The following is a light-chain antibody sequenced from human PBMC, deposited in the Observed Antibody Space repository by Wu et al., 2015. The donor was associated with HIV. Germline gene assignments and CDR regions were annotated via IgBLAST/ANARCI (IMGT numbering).Light chain of an antibody. Sequence: QLTQSPSSLSASVGDRVTITCRASQDISNYLAWYQQKPGKAPKLLIYGASTLQSGVPSRFSGSGSGTDFTLTINSLQPEDFATYFCLQFKIHPRNFDQGTKLEIK. CDR3: LQFKIHPRN. J-gene: IGKJ2*01. CDR1: QDISNY. V-gene: IGKV1-9*01. CDR2: GAS.